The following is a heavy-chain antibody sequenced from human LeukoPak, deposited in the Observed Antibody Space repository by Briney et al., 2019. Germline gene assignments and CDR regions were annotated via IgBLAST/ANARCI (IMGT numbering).Heavy chain of an antibody. CDR1: GDSITSYF. CDR2: INHSGST. CDR3: ARRNKLRPSTYYYDSSGYHNYFDY. D-gene: IGHD3-22*01. V-gene: IGHV4-34*01. J-gene: IGHJ4*02. Sequence: PSETLSLTCTVSGDSITSYFWSWIRQPPGKGLEWIGEINHSGSTNYNPSLKSRVTISVDTSKNQFSLKLSSVTAADTAVYYCARRNKLRPSTYYYDSSGYHNYFDYWGQGTLVTVSS.